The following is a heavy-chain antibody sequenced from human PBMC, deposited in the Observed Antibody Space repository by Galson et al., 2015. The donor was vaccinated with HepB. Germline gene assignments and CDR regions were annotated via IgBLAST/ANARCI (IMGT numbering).Heavy chain of an antibody. J-gene: IGHJ4*02. CDR3: AVMKWELDYFDY. D-gene: IGHD1-26*01. V-gene: IGHV3-74*01. CDR1: GFTFSSYW. CDR2: INSDGSST. Sequence: SLRLSCAASGFTFSSYWMHWVRQAPGKGLVWVSRINSDGSSTSYADSVKGRFTISRDNAKNTLYLQMNSLRAEDTAVYYCAVMKWELDYFDYWGQGTLVTVSS.